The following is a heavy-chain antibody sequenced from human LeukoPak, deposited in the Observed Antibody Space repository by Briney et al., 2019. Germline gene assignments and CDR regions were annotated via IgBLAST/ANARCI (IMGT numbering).Heavy chain of an antibody. CDR3: ARDRDGYNLRYLDY. D-gene: IGHD5-24*01. J-gene: IGHJ4*02. V-gene: IGHV1-69*04. CDR1: GGTFSSYA. Sequence: GASVKVSCKASGGTFSSYAISWVRQAPGQGLEWMGRIIPILGIANYAQKFQGRVTITADKSTSTAYMELSSLRSEDTAVYYCARDRDGYNLRYLDYWGQGTLVTVSS. CDR2: IIPILGIA.